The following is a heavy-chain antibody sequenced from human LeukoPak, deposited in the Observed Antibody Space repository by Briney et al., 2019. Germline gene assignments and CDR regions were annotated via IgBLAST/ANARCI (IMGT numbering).Heavy chain of an antibody. V-gene: IGHV3-23*01. Sequence: PGGSLRLSCAASGFTFSSYAMSWVRQAPGKGLEWVPAISGSGGSTYYADSVKGRFTISRDNSKNTLYLQMNSLRAEDTAVYYCAKGGYERPGSWFDPWGQGTLVTVSS. D-gene: IGHD5-18*01. J-gene: IGHJ5*02. CDR2: ISGSGGST. CDR3: AKGGYERPGSWFDP. CDR1: GFTFSSYA.